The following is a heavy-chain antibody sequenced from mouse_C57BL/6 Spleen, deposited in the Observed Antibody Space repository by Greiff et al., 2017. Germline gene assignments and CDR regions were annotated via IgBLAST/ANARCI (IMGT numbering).Heavy chain of an antibody. CDR3: AKHGNYGGVAWFAY. V-gene: IGHV1-55*01. CDR1: GYTFTSYW. Sequence: VQLQQPGAELVKPGASVKMSCKASGYTFTSYWITWVKQRPGQGLEWIGDIYPGSGSTNYNEKFKSKATLTVDTSSSTAYMQHRSLTSEDSAVYYCAKHGNYGGVAWFAYWGQGTLVTVSA. CDR2: IYPGSGST. J-gene: IGHJ3*01. D-gene: IGHD2-1*01.